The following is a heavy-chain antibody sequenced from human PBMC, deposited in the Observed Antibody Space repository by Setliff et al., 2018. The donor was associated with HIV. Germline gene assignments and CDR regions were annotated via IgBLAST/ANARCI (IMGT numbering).Heavy chain of an antibody. V-gene: IGHV4-31*03. J-gene: IGHJ4*02. D-gene: IGHD2-2*01. CDR3: AREIKIPPQGALDY. Sequence: SETLSLTCTVSGDSISNGGFYWTWIRQHPGKGLEWIGYIYYTGNTYYNLSLKSRVTMSVDTSKNQFSLKLNFVTAADTAVYYCAREIKIPPQGALDYWGQGMLVTVSS. CDR2: IYYTGNT. CDR1: GDSISNGGFY.